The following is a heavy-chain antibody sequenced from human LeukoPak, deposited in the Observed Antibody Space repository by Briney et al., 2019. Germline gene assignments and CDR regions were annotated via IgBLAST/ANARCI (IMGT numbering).Heavy chain of an antibody. CDR1: GGSFSGYY. CDR2: INHSGST. D-gene: IGHD6-13*01. J-gene: IGHJ4*02. Sequence: PSETLSLTCAVYGGSFSGYYWSWIRQPPGKGLEWIGEINHSGSTNYNPSLKSRVTISVDTSKNQFSLKLSSVTAADTAVYYCARSLEEGQQLVPGLDYWGQGTLVTVSS. V-gene: IGHV4-34*01. CDR3: ARSLEEGQQLVPGLDY.